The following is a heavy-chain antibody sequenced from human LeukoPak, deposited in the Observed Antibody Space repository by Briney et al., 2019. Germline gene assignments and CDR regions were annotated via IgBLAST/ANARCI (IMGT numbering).Heavy chain of an antibody. D-gene: IGHD1-26*01. V-gene: IGHV4-39*01. CDR3: ARHSGSYSGVVFY. CDR2: IYYSGST. CDR1: GGSISSSSYY. J-gene: IGHJ4*02. Sequence: SETLSLTCTVSGGSISSSSYYWGWIRQPPGKGLEWIGSIYYSGSTYYNPSLKSRVTISVDTSKNQFSLKLSSVTAADTAVYYCARHSGSYSGVVFYWGQGTLVTVSS.